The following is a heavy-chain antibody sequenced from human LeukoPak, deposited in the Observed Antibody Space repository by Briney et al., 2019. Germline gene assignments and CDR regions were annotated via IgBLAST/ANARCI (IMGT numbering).Heavy chain of an antibody. V-gene: IGHV4-4*07. CDR3: ARERLERKTDWFDP. CDR1: GGSISSYY. J-gene: IGHJ5*02. D-gene: IGHD1-1*01. CDR2: IYTSGST. Sequence: PSETLSLTCTVSGGSISSYYWSWIRQPAGKGLEWIGRIYTSGSTNYNPSLKSRVTMSVDTSKNQFSLKLSSVTAADTAGYYCARERLERKTDWFDPWGQGTLVTVSS.